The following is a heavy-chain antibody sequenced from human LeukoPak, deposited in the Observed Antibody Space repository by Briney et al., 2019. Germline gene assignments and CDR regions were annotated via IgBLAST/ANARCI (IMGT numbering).Heavy chain of an antibody. D-gene: IGHD7-27*01. V-gene: IGHV3-74*01. CDR3: ARNNWGIDY. CDR2: IDWDGETT. CDR1: GFTFSRHW. J-gene: IGHJ4*02. Sequence: GGSLRLSCAASGFTFSRHWMHWVRQVPGKGLLWVARIDWDGETTSYADSIKGRFIISRDNTDNILYLQMNSLTADDTAVYYCARNNWGIDYWGQGTLVTVSS.